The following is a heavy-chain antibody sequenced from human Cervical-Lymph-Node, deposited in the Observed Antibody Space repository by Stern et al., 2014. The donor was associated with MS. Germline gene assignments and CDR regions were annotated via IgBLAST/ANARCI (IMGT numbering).Heavy chain of an antibody. CDR1: GFTFRSYA. D-gene: IGHD3-16*02. J-gene: IGHJ4*02. CDR3: AKEGDNAWGIYRYADR. V-gene: IGHV3-23*04. CDR2: ISDSGATT. Sequence: EVHLVESGGALIQPGGSLRLSCSASGFTFRSYAMSWVRQGPGKGLEWVSTISDSGATTYFADSVKGRFTISRDNSKNTLYLQMNTLRAEDSAVYYCAKEGDNAWGIYRYADRWGQGTLVTVSS.